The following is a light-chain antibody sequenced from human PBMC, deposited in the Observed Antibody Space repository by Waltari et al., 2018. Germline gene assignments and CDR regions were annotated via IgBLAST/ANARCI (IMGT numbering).Light chain of an antibody. CDR3: QQSYRTPPLT. CDR2: ATS. V-gene: IGKV1-39*01. Sequence: DIQMTQSPSSLSASVGNRVTITYRASQSISGYLNWYQQKPGKAPKVLIYATSSLQSGGPSRFSGSGSGTDFTLTISSLQPEDFATYYCQQSYRTPPLTFGGGTKVEIK. J-gene: IGKJ4*01. CDR1: QSISGY.